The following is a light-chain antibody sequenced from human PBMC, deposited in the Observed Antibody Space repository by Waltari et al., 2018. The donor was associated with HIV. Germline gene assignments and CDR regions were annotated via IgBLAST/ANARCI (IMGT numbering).Light chain of an antibody. Sequence: QSVLTQPPSVSGAPGQRVTIPCTGSSSHIGAGYAVHWYQQFPGTAPKVLIYGNTYRPSGVPDRFSGSKSGSSASLLITGLQAEDDADYYCQSYDISLSGWVFGGGTKLTVL. CDR2: GNT. CDR1: SSHIGAGYA. J-gene: IGLJ3*02. CDR3: QSYDISLSGWV. V-gene: IGLV1-40*01.